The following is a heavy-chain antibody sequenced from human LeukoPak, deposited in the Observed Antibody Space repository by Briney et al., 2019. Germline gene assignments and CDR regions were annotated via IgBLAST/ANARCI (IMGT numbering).Heavy chain of an antibody. V-gene: IGHV3-7*01. J-gene: IGHJ3*02. CDR1: GFAFRSYW. Sequence: GGSLRLSCAASGFAFRSYWVTWVRQAPGKGLELVASTNQDGSEKYHVDSVKGRFTISRDNDKNSPYLQMNSLRAEDTAVYYCAGDPGFSAFDIWGQGAVVTVSS. CDR3: AGDPGFSAFDI. CDR2: TNQDGSEK.